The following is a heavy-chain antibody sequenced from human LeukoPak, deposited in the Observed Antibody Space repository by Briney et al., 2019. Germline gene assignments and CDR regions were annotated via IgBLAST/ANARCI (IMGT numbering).Heavy chain of an antibody. CDR1: GSTFSSYA. CDR2: ISYDGSNK. D-gene: IGHD1-1*01. V-gene: IGHV3-30-3*01. Sequence: PGGSLRLSCAASGSTFSSYAMHWVRQAPGKGLEWVAVISYDGSNKYYADSVKGRFTISRDNSKNTLYLQMNSLRAEDTAVYYCARPESGIYYFDYWGQGTLVTVSS. J-gene: IGHJ4*02. CDR3: ARPESGIYYFDY.